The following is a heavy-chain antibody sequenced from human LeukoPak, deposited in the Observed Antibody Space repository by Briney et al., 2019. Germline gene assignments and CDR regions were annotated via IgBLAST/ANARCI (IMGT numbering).Heavy chain of an antibody. CDR1: GYTFTSYD. CDR3: ARTAYCCGDCYSDWFDP. V-gene: IGHV1-8*01. Sequence: ASVKLSCTASGYTFTSYDINWVRQATGQGLEWMGWMNPNSGNTGYAQKFQGRVTMTRNTSISTAYMELSSLRSEDTAVYYCARTAYCCGDCYSDWFDPWGQGTLVTVSS. J-gene: IGHJ5*02. CDR2: MNPNSGNT. D-gene: IGHD2-21*02.